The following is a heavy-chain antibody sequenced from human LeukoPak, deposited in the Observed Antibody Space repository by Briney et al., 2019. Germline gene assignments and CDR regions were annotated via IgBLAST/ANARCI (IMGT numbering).Heavy chain of an antibody. D-gene: IGHD6-13*01. CDR1: GYTFTSYG. V-gene: IGHV1-18*01. Sequence: GALVKVSCKASGYTFTSYGISWVRQAPGQGLEWMGWISAYNGNTNYAQKLQGRVTMTTDTSTSTAYMELRSLRSDDTAVYYCARGTAAPTPYYFDYWGQGTLVTVSS. CDR2: ISAYNGNT. J-gene: IGHJ4*02. CDR3: ARGTAAPTPYYFDY.